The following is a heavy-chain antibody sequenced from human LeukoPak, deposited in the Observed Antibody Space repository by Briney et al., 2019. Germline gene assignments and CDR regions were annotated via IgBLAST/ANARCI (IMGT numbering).Heavy chain of an antibody. V-gene: IGHV4-39*07. D-gene: IGHD3-3*01. Sequence: SETLSLTCTVSGGSISSSSYYWGWIRQPPGKGLEWIGSIYYSGSTYYNPSLKSRVTISVDTSKNQFSLKLSSVTAADTAVYYCARVYYDFWSGWYFDYWGQGTLVTVSS. CDR1: GGSISSSSYY. CDR2: IYYSGST. CDR3: ARVYYDFWSGWYFDY. J-gene: IGHJ4*02.